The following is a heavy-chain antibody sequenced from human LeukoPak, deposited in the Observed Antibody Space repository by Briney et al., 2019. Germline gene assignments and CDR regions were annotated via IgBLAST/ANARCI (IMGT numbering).Heavy chain of an antibody. CDR2: ISTDGSTT. V-gene: IGHV3-74*01. J-gene: IGHJ5*02. D-gene: IGHD2/OR15-2a*01. CDR1: GFTFSSHW. CDR3: KRDQTVFTLFTS. Sequence: GGSLRLSCAASGFTFSSHWMHWVRQAPGKALVWVSRISTDGSTTGYADSVKGRFTISRDNAKNTLYLQMNNLRADDTAVYYVKRDQTVFTLFTSWGRGALVTVSS.